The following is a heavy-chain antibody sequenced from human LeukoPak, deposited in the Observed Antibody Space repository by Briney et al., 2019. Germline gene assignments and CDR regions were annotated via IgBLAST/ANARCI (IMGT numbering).Heavy chain of an antibody. J-gene: IGHJ4*02. CDR2: INPNSGGT. Sequence: ASVKVSCKASGYTFTVYSMHWVRQAPGQGLEWMGWINPNSGGTNYAQKFQGRVTMTRDTSISTAYMELSRLRSDDTAAYYCARESPVRRQFDYWGQGTLVTVSS. V-gene: IGHV1-2*02. CDR1: GYTFTVYS. CDR3: ARESPVRRQFDY.